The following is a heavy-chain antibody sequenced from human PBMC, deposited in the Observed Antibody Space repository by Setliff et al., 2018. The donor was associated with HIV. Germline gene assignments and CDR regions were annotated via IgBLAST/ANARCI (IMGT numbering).Heavy chain of an antibody. Sequence: SETLSLTCAVYTGSFSGYYWSWIRQPPGKGLEWIGEITHSRSTNYNPSLKSRATISVDTSKNHFSLKPTSLTAADTAVYYCARAQLPPTYIDVWGSGTTVTVSS. CDR3: ARAQLPPTYIDV. D-gene: IGHD2-2*01. V-gene: IGHV4-34*01. CDR1: TGSFSGYY. J-gene: IGHJ6*03. CDR2: ITHSRST.